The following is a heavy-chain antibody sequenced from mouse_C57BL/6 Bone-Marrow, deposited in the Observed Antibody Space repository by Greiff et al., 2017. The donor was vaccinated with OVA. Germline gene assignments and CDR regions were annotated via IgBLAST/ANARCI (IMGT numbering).Heavy chain of an antibody. CDR1: GYTFTSYG. V-gene: IGHV1-81*01. D-gene: IGHD2-4*01. J-gene: IGHJ3*01. CDR3: ARSGDYGFAY. CDR2: IYPRSGNT. Sequence: VQLQQTGAELARPGASVKLSCKASGYTFTSYGISWVKQRTGQGLEWIGEIYPRSGNTYYNEKFKGKATLTADKSSSTAYMELRSLTSEDSAVYFCARSGDYGFAYWGQGTLVTVSA.